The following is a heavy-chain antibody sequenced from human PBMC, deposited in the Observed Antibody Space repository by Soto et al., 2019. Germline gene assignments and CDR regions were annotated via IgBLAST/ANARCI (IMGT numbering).Heavy chain of an antibody. CDR2: IRFDGSNI. D-gene: IGHD3-10*02. J-gene: IGHJ4*02. CDR1: GSIFRGYG. V-gene: IGHV3-33*01. CDR3: ARDGVGVTTFWGFLDY. Sequence: QVQMVESGGGVVQPGGSLRLSCAVSGSIFRGYGMHWVRQAPGKGLEWVAIIRFDGSNIHYADYVMGRFTISRDNSKNMLYLEMNNLRVEDTAVYYCARDGVGVTTFWGFLDYWGQGTLVTVSA.